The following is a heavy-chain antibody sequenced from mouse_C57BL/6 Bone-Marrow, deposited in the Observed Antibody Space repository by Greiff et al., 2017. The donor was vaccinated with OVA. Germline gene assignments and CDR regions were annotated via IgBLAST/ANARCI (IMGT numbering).Heavy chain of an antibody. J-gene: IGHJ3*01. CDR1: GYTFTDYN. CDR2: INSNNGGT. CDR3: ARGGYYDCDGGAWFAY. V-gene: IGHV1-18*01. Sequence: VQLQQSGPELAKPGASVKIPCKASGYTFTDYNMDWVKQSHGKSLEWIGDINSNNGGTNYNQKFKGKATLTVDTSSSTAYMELRSLTSEDTAVYYCARGGYYDCDGGAWFAYWGQGTLVTVSA. D-gene: IGHD2-4*01.